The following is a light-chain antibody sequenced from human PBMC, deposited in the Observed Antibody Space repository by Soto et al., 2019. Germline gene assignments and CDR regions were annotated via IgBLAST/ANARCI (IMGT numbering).Light chain of an antibody. V-gene: IGLV3-21*04. Sequence: SYELTQPPSVSVAPGKTASITCGGDNIGSETVHWYQQRPGQAPVVVIYYNSDRPSGIPERFSGSKSENTATLTISGVEAGDEADYYCQLWHSSSYHVVFGGGTKLTVL. J-gene: IGLJ2*01. CDR1: NIGSET. CDR3: QLWHSSSYHVV. CDR2: YNS.